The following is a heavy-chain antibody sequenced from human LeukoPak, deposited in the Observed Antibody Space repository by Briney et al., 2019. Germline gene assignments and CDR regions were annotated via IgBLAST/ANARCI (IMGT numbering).Heavy chain of an antibody. D-gene: IGHD6-13*01. Sequence: GGSLRLSCAASGFTFSSYWMSWVRQAPGKGLEWVANIKQDGSEKYYVDSVKGRFTISRDNAKNSLYLQMNSLRAEDTAVYYCARGRAAAELWDAFDIWGQGTMVTVSS. CDR3: ARGRAAAELWDAFDI. V-gene: IGHV3-7*01. CDR1: GFTFSSYW. J-gene: IGHJ3*02. CDR2: IKQDGSEK.